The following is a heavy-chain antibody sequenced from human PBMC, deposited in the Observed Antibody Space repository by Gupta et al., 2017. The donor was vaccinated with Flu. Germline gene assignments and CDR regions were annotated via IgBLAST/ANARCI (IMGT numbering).Heavy chain of an antibody. J-gene: IGHJ4*02. V-gene: IGHV3-73*01. CDR3: TRQEYSSSSVDF. Sequence: EVQLVESGGGLVQPGGSLKLSCAASGFTFSGSAMHWVRQASGKGLEWVGRIRNKLNSYATAYAASVKGRFAISRDDSKNTAYLQMNSLKTEDTAVYYCTRQEYSSSSVDFWGQGTLVTVSS. D-gene: IGHD6-6*01. CDR1: GFTFSGSA. CDR2: IRNKLNSYAT.